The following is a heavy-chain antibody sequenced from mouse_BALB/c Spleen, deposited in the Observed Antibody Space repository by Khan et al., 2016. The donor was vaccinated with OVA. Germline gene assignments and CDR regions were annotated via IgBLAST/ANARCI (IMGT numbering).Heavy chain of an antibody. Sequence: VQLKQSGTVLARPGASVKMSCKASGYTFTSYLIHWVKQRPGPGLEWIGAFYPGNIDTIYNQKFKDKAKLTAGTSASTAYMELSNLTNEDSAVYYCTRGGYSSFAYWGQGTLVTVSA. D-gene: IGHD1-3*01. CDR3: TRGGYSSFAY. CDR2: FYPGNIDT. CDR1: GYTFTSYL. V-gene: IGHV1-5*01. J-gene: IGHJ3*01.